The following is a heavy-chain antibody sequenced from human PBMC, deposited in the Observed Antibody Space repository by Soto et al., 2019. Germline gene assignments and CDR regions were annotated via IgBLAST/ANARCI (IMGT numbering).Heavy chain of an antibody. D-gene: IGHD5-12*01. CDR3: IGTYSGSSMRFDY. V-gene: IGHV3-15*01. Sequence: EVQLVESGGGLVKPGGSLRLSCAASGFTFSNAWMTWVRQAPGKGLEWVGRVKSKTDDGTIDYAAPVKDRFTISRDDSKNTLYLQMNSLKTEDTAVYYCIGTYSGSSMRFDYWGQGTLVTVSS. CDR2: VKSKTDDGTI. CDR1: GFTFSNAW. J-gene: IGHJ4*02.